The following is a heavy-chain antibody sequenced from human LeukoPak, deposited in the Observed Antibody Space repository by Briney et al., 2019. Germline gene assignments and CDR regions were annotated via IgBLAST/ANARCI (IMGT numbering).Heavy chain of an antibody. Sequence: GGSLRLSCAASGFTFSSYGMHWVRQAPGKGLEWVAFIRYDGSNKYYADSVKGRFTISRDNSKNTLYLQMNSLRAEDTAVYYCAKDRNIVVVPAASPYFFDYWGQGTLVTVSS. V-gene: IGHV3-30*02. CDR1: GFTFSSYG. D-gene: IGHD2-2*01. CDR2: IRYDGSNK. CDR3: AKDRNIVVVPAASPYFFDY. J-gene: IGHJ4*02.